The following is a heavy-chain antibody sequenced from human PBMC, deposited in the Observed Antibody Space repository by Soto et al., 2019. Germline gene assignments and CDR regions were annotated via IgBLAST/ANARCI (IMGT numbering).Heavy chain of an antibody. V-gene: IGHV5-51*01. Sequence: GESPKISCKGSGYSFTSYWIGWVRQMPGKGLEWMGIIYPGDSDTRYSPSFQGQVTISADKSISTAYLQWSSLKASDTAMYYCARGSAGRYCSSTSCYEDNWFDPWGQGTLVTVSS. J-gene: IGHJ5*02. CDR1: GYSFTSYW. D-gene: IGHD2-2*01. CDR2: IYPGDSDT. CDR3: ARGSAGRYCSSTSCYEDNWFDP.